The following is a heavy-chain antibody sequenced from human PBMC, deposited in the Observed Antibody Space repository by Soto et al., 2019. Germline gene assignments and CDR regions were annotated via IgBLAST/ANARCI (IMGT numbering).Heavy chain of an antibody. CDR2: ISSSSSTI. D-gene: IGHD6-19*01. CDR1: GFTFSSYS. J-gene: IGHJ3*02. Sequence: SLRLSCAASGFTFSSYSMNWVRQAPGKGLEWVSYISSSSSTIYYADSVKGRFTISRDNAKNSLYLQMNSLRDEDTAVYYCARDASSYSSGWSDAFDIWGQGTMVTVSS. CDR3: ARDASSYSSGWSDAFDI. V-gene: IGHV3-48*02.